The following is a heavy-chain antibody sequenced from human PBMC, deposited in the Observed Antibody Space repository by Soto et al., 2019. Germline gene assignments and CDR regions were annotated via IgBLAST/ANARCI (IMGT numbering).Heavy chain of an antibody. CDR1: GGSISSDY. Sequence: LSLTCTVSGGSISSDYWSWIRLPAGKGLEWIGRFYTSGSTNYNPSLKSRVTMSEDTSKNQFSLKLSSVTAADTAVYYCAREHWELPYYYYGMDVWGQGTTVTVS. V-gene: IGHV4-4*07. D-gene: IGHD1-26*01. CDR2: FYTSGST. CDR3: AREHWELPYYYYGMDV. J-gene: IGHJ6*02.